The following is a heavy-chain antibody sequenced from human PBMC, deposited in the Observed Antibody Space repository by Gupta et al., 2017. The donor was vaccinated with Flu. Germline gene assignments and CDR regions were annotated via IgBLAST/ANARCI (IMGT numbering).Heavy chain of an antibody. D-gene: IGHD2-15*01. Sequence: EVQLLESGGGLVQPGGSLRLSCAASGFTFSSYAMSWVRQAPGKGLEWVSAISGSGGSTYYADSVKGRFTISRDNSKNTLYLQMNSLRAEDTAVYYCAKAPGDIVVVVAATPGYYYYGMDVWGQGTTVTVSS. CDR2: ISGSGGST. V-gene: IGHV3-23*01. CDR1: GFTFSSYA. J-gene: IGHJ6*02. CDR3: AKAPGDIVVVVAATPGYYYYGMDV.